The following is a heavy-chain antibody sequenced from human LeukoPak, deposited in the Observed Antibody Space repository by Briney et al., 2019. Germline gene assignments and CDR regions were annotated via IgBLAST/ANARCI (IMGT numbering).Heavy chain of an antibody. CDR1: GYTFTVYY. D-gene: IGHD3-3*01. V-gene: IGHV1-2*02. CDR2: INPNSGGT. Sequence: GASVKVSCKASGYTFTVYYIHWVRQAPGQGLEWMGWINPNSGGTNYAQKFQGRVTMTRDTSISTAYMELSRLKSDDTAVYYCARDPSYDFWSGYHPYWGQGTLVTVSS. J-gene: IGHJ4*02. CDR3: ARDPSYDFWSGYHPY.